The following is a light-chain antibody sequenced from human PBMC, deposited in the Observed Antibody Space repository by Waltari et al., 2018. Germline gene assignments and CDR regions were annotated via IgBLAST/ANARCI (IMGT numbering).Light chain of an antibody. CDR3: CSYAGSSTLVV. Sequence: QSALTQPASVSGSPGQSITISCTGTSSDVGSYNLVSWYQQHPGKAPKLTIYEGSKRPSGVSNRFSGSKSGNTASLTISGIQAEDEADYYCCSYAGSSTLVVFGGGTKLTVL. J-gene: IGLJ2*01. V-gene: IGLV2-23*01. CDR2: EGS. CDR1: SSDVGSYNL.